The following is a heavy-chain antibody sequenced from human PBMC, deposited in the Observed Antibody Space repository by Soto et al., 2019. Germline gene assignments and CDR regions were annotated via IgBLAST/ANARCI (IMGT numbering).Heavy chain of an antibody. V-gene: IGHV4-4*02. CDR1: GDSINGVKW. Sequence: LSLTCVVSGDSINGVKWWTWARQSPGKGLEWIGEIYHTGTTKYSPSLRSRVSISVDTSKNQFSLKLASVTAADTAVYYCARLGMDTWDFDYWGQGILVTVSS. CDR2: IYHTGTT. D-gene: IGHD5-18*01. J-gene: IGHJ4*02. CDR3: ARLGMDTWDFDY.